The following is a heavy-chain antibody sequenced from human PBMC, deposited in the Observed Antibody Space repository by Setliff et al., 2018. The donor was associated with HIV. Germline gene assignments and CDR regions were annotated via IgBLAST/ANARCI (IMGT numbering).Heavy chain of an antibody. Sequence: KLSETLSLTCTVSGGSISNYYWSWIRQPPGKGLEWIGYIYPIGSPDFPSGNTFYNPSFRSRVTLSLDTSKNQFSLKLTSVTAADAAVYYCTGDYNSGSNRFEYWGQGTPVTGSS. CDR1: GGSISNYY. V-gene: IGHV4-4*08. D-gene: IGHD3-10*01. CDR3: TGDYNSGSNRFEY. J-gene: IGHJ4*02. CDR2: IYPIGSPDFPSGNT.